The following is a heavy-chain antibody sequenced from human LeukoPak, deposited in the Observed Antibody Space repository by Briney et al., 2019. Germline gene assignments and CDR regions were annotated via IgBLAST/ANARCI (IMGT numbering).Heavy chain of an antibody. CDR2: IYYSGST. D-gene: IGHD3-10*01. J-gene: IGHJ5*02. V-gene: IGHV4-59*01. Sequence: PSETLSLTCTVSGGSISSYYWSWIRQSPGKGLEWIGYIYYSGSTNYNPSLKSRVTISVDTSKNQFSLKLSSVTAADTAVYYCARDVLWFGNNWFDPWGQGTLVTVSS. CDR3: ARDVLWFGNNWFDP. CDR1: GGSISSYY.